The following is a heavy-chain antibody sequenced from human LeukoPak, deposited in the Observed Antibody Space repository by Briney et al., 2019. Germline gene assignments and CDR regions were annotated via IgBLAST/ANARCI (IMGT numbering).Heavy chain of an antibody. CDR3: ARDLLVRGVFAWFDP. J-gene: IGHJ5*02. D-gene: IGHD3-10*01. CDR1: GYTFTGYY. CDR2: INPNSGGT. V-gene: IGHV1-2*02. Sequence: ASVKVSCKASGYTFTGYYMHWVRQAPGQGLEWMGWINPNSGGTSYAQKFQGRVTMTRDTSISTAYMELSRLRPDDTAVYYCARDLLVRGVFAWFDPWGQGTLVTVSS.